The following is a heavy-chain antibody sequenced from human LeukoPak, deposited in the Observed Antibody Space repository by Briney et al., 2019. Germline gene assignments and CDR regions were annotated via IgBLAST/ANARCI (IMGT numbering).Heavy chain of an antibody. J-gene: IGHJ4*02. D-gene: IGHD6-13*01. Sequence: SXKGSGXSFTSYXIGWXRQMXGXXXXWMGIIYPGDSDTRYSPSFQGQVTISADKSISTAYLQWSSLKASDTAMYYCARGGSSSWYFDYWGQGTLVTVSS. CDR1: GXSFTSYX. CDR2: IYPGDSDT. CDR3: ARGGSSSWYFDY. V-gene: IGHV5-51*01.